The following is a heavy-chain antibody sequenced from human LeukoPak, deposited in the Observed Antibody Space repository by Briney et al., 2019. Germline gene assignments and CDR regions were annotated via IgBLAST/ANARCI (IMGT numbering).Heavy chain of an antibody. CDR2: INPNSGGT. D-gene: IGHD3-3*01. Sequence: ASVKVSCKASGYTFTGYYMHWVRQAPGQGLEWMGWINPNSGGTNYAQKFQGRVTMTRDTSISTAYMELSRLRSDDTAVYYCAGTYYDFWSGYYTLDYWGQGTLVAVSS. CDR1: GYTFTGYY. J-gene: IGHJ4*02. V-gene: IGHV1-2*02. CDR3: AGTYYDFWSGYYTLDY.